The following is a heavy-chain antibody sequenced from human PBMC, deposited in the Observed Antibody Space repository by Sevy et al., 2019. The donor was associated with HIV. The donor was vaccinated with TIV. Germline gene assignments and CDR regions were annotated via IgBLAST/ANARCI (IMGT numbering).Heavy chain of an antibody. V-gene: IGHV3-30*01. D-gene: IGHD2-21*02. J-gene: IGHJ4*02. Sequence: GGSLRLSCAASGFSFSNYDMHWVRQAPGKGLDWVAVISHDERCTNYAGSVKVRFTISRCNFKNTLFLQMDSLRPEDRAVYFCARLVSCGCDCYYLDSWGQGALVTVSS. CDR2: ISHDERCT. CDR3: ARLVSCGCDCYYLDS. CDR1: GFSFSNYD.